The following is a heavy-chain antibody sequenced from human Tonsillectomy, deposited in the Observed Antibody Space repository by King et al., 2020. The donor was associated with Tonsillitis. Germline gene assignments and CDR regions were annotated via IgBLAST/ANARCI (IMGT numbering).Heavy chain of an antibody. CDR1: EFTFSAYW. Sequence: DVQLVESGGGLVQPGGSLRLSCVASEFTFSAYWMTWVRQAPGKGLEWVANINRDESQKHYVDSVKGRFTISRDNAKNCVYLQMNSLRAEDTALYYCARDYTPTGGSSYYDAFDIWGQGTKVTVSS. V-gene: IGHV3-7*03. CDR2: INRDESQK. J-gene: IGHJ3*02. CDR3: ARDYTPTGGSSYYDAFDI. D-gene: IGHD2-15*01.